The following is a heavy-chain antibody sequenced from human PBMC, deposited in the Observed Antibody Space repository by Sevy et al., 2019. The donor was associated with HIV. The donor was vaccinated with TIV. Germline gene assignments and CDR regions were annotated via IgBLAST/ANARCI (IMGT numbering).Heavy chain of an antibody. D-gene: IGHD6-13*01. V-gene: IGHV4-38-2*01. Sequence: SETLSLTCAVSGYSISSGYYWGWIRQPPGKGLEWIGSFYHSGSTYYNPSLKSRVTISVDSSKNQFSLNLRYVTAADTAVYFCARGMSIAAANSYYFDYWGQGTLVTVSS. CDR1: GYSISSGYY. J-gene: IGHJ4*02. CDR2: FYHSGST. CDR3: ARGMSIAAANSYYFDY.